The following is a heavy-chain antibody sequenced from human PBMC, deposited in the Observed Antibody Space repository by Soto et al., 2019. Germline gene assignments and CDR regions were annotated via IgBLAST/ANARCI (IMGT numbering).Heavy chain of an antibody. CDR3: VLHCSSTSCYIHGADY. Sequence: GGSLRLSCSASGFTFISYAMHWVRQAPGKGLEYVSAISSNGGSTYYADSVKGRFTISRDNSKNTLYLQMSSLRAEDTAVYYCVLHCSSTSCYIHGADYWGQGTLVTVSS. V-gene: IGHV3-64D*06. CDR1: GFTFISYA. J-gene: IGHJ4*02. CDR2: ISSNGGST. D-gene: IGHD2-2*02.